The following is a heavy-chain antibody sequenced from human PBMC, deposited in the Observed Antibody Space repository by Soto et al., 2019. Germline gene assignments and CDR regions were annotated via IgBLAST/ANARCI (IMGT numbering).Heavy chain of an antibody. CDR3: ARAPEQQFHKKGHDAFDI. D-gene: IGHD6-13*01. Sequence: SVKVSCKASGGTFISYAIRWLRQAPGQGLELMGGIIPIFGTANYAQKFQGRVTITADESTSTAYMELSSLRSEDTAVYYCARAPEQQFHKKGHDAFDIWGQGTMVTVSS. J-gene: IGHJ3*02. CDR1: GGTFISYA. CDR2: IIPIFGTA. V-gene: IGHV1-69*13.